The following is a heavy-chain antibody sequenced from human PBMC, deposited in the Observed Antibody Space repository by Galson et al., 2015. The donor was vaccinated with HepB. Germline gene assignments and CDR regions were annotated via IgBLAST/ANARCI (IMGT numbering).Heavy chain of an antibody. V-gene: IGHV3-33*01. J-gene: IGHJ4*02. CDR1: GFTFSSYG. CDR3: ARDSSGFAPPIYYFDF. CDR2: IYYDGSNK. D-gene: IGHD3-22*01. Sequence: SLRLSCAASGFTFSSYGMHWVRQAPGKGLERLAVIYYDGSNKYYADSVKGRFTISRDNSKNTLYLQMNSLRAEDTAVYYCARDSSGFAPPIYYFDFWGQGTLVTVSS.